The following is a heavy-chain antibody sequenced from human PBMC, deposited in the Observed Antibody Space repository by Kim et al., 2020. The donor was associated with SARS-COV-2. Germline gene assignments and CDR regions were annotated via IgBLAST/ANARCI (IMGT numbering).Heavy chain of an antibody. J-gene: IGHJ4*02. CDR1: GGSISSYY. Sequence: SETLSLTCTVSGGSISSYYWSWIRQPPGKGLEWIGYIYYSGSTNYNPSLKSRVTISVDTPKNQFSLKLSSVTAADTAGYYCARQRNDYGSSGYYPGYFDYWGQGTLVTVSS. D-gene: IGHD3-22*01. CDR3: ARQRNDYGSSGYYPGYFDY. CDR2: IYYSGST. V-gene: IGHV4-59*08.